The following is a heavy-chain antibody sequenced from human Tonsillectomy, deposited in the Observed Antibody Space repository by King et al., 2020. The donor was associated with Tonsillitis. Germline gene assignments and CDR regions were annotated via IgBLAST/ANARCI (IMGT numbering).Heavy chain of an antibody. CDR3: AKDHYREAGPSAHFDY. Sequence: QLVQSGGGLVQPGRSLRLSCAASGFTFNDYGMHWVRQAPGKGPEWVSGISWNSGSVVYADSVKGRFTMSRDNAKNSLSLQMNSLRPEDTAFYYCAKDHYREAGPSAHFDYWGQGTLVTVSS. D-gene: IGHD5-24*01. V-gene: IGHV3-9*01. CDR2: ISWNSGSV. CDR1: GFTFNDYG. J-gene: IGHJ4*02.